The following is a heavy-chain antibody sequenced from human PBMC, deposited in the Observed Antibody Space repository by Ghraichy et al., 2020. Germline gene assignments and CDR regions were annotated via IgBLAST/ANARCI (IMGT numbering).Heavy chain of an antibody. Sequence: GESLNISCAASGFTFSTYEMNWVRQAPGKGLEWVSYISSSGTTIYYADSVKGRFTISRDNAKNSLYLQMNSLRAEDTAVYYCARRYCSSTSCLFDYWGQGTLVTVSS. J-gene: IGHJ4*02. V-gene: IGHV3-48*03. CDR3: ARRYCSSTSCLFDY. CDR2: ISSSGTTI. D-gene: IGHD2-2*01. CDR1: GFTFSTYE.